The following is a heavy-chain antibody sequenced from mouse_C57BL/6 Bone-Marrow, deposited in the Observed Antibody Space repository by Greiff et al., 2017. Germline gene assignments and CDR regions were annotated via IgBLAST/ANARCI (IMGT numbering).Heavy chain of an antibody. CDR3: ARRELGYFDY. J-gene: IGHJ2*01. D-gene: IGHD4-1*01. V-gene: IGHV5-17*01. CDR2: LSSGSSTI. CDR1: GFTFSDYG. Sequence: EVKLQESGGGLVKPGGSLTLSCEASGFTFSDYGMHWVRQAPEKGLEWVAYLSSGSSTIYYEDTVKGRFTISRDNAKNTLFLQMTSLRSEDTAMYYCARRELGYFDYWGQGTTLTVSS.